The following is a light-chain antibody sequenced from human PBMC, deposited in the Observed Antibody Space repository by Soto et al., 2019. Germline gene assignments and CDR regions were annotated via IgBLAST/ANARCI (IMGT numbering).Light chain of an antibody. Sequence: DIQMTQSPSSLSASVGDRVTITCRASRSISNYLNWYQQKSGKAPRLLIYAASSLQTGVPSRLSGTGAGTAFTLTITSLQPEDSATYYCQQSYSVPRFGQGTRVDLK. CDR3: QQSYSVPR. CDR2: AAS. CDR1: RSISNY. J-gene: IGKJ1*01. V-gene: IGKV1-39*01.